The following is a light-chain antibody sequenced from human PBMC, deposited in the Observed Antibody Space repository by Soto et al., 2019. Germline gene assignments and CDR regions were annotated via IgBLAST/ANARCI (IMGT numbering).Light chain of an antibody. Sequence: QSALTQPASVSGSPGQSITISCTGTSSDVGSYNLVSWYQHHSGKAPKLMVYEGSKRPSGVSNRFSGSKSGNTASLTISGLQAEDEADYYCCSYAGSSTYVFGTGTKLTV. CDR2: EGS. V-gene: IGLV2-23*01. CDR3: CSYAGSSTYV. J-gene: IGLJ1*01. CDR1: SSDVGSYNL.